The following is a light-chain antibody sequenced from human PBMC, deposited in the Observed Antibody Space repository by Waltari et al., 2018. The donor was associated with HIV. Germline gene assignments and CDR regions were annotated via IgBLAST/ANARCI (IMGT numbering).Light chain of an antibody. CDR2: GNT. CDR3: QSYDNSLSGHWG. V-gene: IGLV1-40*01. CDR1: SSNIGAGYD. Sequence: QSVLTQPPSLSGAPGQRVTISCTGSSSNIGAGYDVHWYQQLPGTAPKLLIYGNTNRPSGVPDRCSASKSGTSASLAITGLQAEDEGTYYCQSYDNSLSGHWGFGGGTKLTVL. J-gene: IGLJ3*02.